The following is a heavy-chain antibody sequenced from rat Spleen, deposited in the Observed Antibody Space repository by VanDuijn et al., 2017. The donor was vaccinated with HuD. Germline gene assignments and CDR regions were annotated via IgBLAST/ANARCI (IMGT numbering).Heavy chain of an antibody. J-gene: IGHJ3*01. V-gene: IGHV5-7*01. CDR1: GFTFSDFY. Sequence: EVQLVESGGGLVQPGRSLKLSCAASGFTFSDFYMAWVRQAPTTGLEWVATISYDDRSTYYRDSVKGRFTISRDNSKSTLYFLMDSLRSEDTATYYCVRQDTSGYSNWFAYWGQGALVTVSS. CDR3: VRQDTSGYSNWFAY. D-gene: IGHD4-3*01. CDR2: ISYDDRST.